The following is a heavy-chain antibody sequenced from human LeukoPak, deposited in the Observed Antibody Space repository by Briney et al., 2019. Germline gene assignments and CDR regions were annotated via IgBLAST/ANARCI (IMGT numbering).Heavy chain of an antibody. Sequence: GGSLRLSCAASGFTFSTYAMPWVRQAPGKGLEWVSDISTSGDRTYYADSVKGRFTISRDNSKNTLYLQMNSLRAEDTAEYYCARSAVGTSCCTAVDYWGQGTLVTVSS. CDR2: ISTSGDRT. J-gene: IGHJ4*02. V-gene: IGHV3-23*01. D-gene: IGHD1-26*01. CDR3: ARSAVGTSCCTAVDY. CDR1: GFTFSTYA.